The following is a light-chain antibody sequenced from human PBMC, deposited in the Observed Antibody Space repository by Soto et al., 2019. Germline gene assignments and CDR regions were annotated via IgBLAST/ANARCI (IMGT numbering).Light chain of an antibody. CDR2: AAS. Sequence: AIQMTQSPSSLSASVGDRVTITCRASQGIRNDLGWYQQKPGKAPKLLIYAASSLQSGVPSRFSGSGPGTDFTLTISSLQTEDFATYYCLQDYNLPWTFGQGTKVEIK. V-gene: IGKV1-6*01. CDR3: LQDYNLPWT. CDR1: QGIRND. J-gene: IGKJ1*01.